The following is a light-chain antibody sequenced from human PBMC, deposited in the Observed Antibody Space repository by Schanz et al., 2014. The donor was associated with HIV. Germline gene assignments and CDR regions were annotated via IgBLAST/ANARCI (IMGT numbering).Light chain of an antibody. Sequence: QSVLTQPASVSGSPGQSLTISCTGSRSDIGGYNYVSWYQQYPGKAPKLLIHDVSHRPSGVSSRFSGSKSGNTASLTISGLQAEDEADYYCSSYTPNTYVLFGGGTKLTVL. CDR2: DVS. V-gene: IGLV2-14*03. CDR1: RSDIGGYNY. CDR3: SSYTPNTYVL. J-gene: IGLJ2*01.